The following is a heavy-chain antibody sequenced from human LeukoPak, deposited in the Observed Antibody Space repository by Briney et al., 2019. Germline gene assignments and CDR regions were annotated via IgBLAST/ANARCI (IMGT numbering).Heavy chain of an antibody. Sequence: PSETLSLTCAVYGGSFSGSYWTWIRQPPGKGLEWIGEINHSGSTNYNPSLKSRVTISVDTSKNQFSLKLSSVTAADTAVYYCARAPPRYYDSSGKPSFFDYWGQGTLVTVSS. CDR3: ARAPPRYYDSSGKPSFFDY. CDR1: GGSFSGSY. D-gene: IGHD3-22*01. CDR2: INHSGST. J-gene: IGHJ4*02. V-gene: IGHV4-34*01.